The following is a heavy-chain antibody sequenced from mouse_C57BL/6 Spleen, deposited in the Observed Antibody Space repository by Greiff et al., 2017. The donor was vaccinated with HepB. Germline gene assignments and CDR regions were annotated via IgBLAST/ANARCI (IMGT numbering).Heavy chain of an antibody. J-gene: IGHJ2*01. CDR3: ASGGWDGEVDY. Sequence: QVQLQQSGAELVRPGASVKLSCKAFGYTFTDYYINWVKQRPGQGLEWIARIYPGSGNTYYNEKFKGKATLTAEKSSSTAYMQLSSLTSEDSAVYFCASGGWDGEVDYWGQGTTLTVSS. V-gene: IGHV1-76*01. D-gene: IGHD4-1*01. CDR1: GYTFTDYY. CDR2: IYPGSGNT.